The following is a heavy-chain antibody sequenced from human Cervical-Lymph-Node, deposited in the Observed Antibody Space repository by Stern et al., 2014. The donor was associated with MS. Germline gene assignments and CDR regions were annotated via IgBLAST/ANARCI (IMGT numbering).Heavy chain of an antibody. CDR3: ARGNYDVLTDNGGHGFDI. J-gene: IGHJ3*02. CDR2: IYSSGST. V-gene: IGHV4-61*02. Sequence: QMQLVQSGPGLVKPSQTLSLTCTVSGGSISSGNYYWSWIRQPAGEGLEWIGRIYSSGSTQSNPPLKSRDPISADTSTNQLSLRLSSGTAADTAVYYCARGNYDVLTDNGGHGFDIWGQGTMVTVSS. D-gene: IGHD3-9*01. CDR1: GGSISSGNYY.